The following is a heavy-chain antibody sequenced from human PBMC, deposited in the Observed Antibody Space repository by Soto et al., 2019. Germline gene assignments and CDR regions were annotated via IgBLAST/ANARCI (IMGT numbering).Heavy chain of an antibody. D-gene: IGHD3-9*01. V-gene: IGHV4-30-4*01. CDR2: IYYSGTT. CDR1: VGSISSGNSY. J-gene: IGHJ4*02. Sequence: QVQLQESGPGLVKPSQTLSLTCTVSVGSISSGNSYWRWIRQPPGKVLEWLGPIYYSGTTYYYPSLTSRVTISADTSTNQLSLKLSAVTAAATAVYYCARTPLTGNKRDYYFDYWGQGTLVTVSS. CDR3: ARTPLTGNKRDYYFDY.